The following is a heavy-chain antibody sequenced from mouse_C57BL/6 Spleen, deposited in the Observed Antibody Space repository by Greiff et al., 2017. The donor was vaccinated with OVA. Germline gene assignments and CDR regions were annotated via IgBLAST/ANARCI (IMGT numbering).Heavy chain of an antibody. D-gene: IGHD4-1*02. Sequence: EVQVVESEGGLVQPGSSMKLSCTASGFTFSDYYMAWVRQVPEKGLEWVANINYDGSSTYYLDSLKSRFIISRDNAKNILYLQMSSLKSEDTATYYCARATVYYFDYWGQGTTLTVSS. J-gene: IGHJ2*01. V-gene: IGHV5-16*01. CDR2: INYDGSST. CDR1: GFTFSDYY. CDR3: ARATVYYFDY.